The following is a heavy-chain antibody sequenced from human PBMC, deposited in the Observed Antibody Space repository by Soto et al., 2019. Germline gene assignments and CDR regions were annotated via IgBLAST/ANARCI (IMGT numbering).Heavy chain of an antibody. D-gene: IGHD2-15*01. CDR1: GFTFGDYA. V-gene: IGHV3-49*03. CDR2: IRSKAYGGTT. J-gene: IGHJ6*03. CDR3: TRDRIFERLYYMDV. Sequence: PGGSLRLSCTASGFTFGDYAMSWFRQAPGKGLEWVGFIRSKAYGGTTEYAASVKGRFTISRDDSKSIAYLQMNSLKTGDTAVYYCTRDRIFERLYYMDVWGKGTTVTVSS.